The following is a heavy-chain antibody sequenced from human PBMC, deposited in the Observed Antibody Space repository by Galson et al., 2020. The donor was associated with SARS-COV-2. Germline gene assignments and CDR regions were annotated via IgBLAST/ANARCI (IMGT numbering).Heavy chain of an antibody. CDR3: ASLCDSSGWYYFDY. D-gene: IGHD6-19*01. J-gene: IGHJ4*02. CDR2: IYYSGST. CDR1: GGSISSSSYY. V-gene: IGHV4-39*01. Sequence: SQTLSLTCTVSGGSISSSSYYWGWIRQPPGKGLEWIGSIYYSGSTYYNPSLKSRVTISVDTSKNQFSLKLSSVTAADTAVYYCASLCDSSGWYYFDYWGQGTLVTVSS.